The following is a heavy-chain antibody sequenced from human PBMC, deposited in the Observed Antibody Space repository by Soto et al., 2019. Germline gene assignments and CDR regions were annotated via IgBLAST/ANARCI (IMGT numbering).Heavy chain of an antibody. CDR3: ARYRGIVATITGDY. Sequence: ASVEVSCKASGYTFTSYYMHWVRQAPGQGLEWMGIINPSGGSTSYAQKFQGRVTMTRDTSTSTVYVELRSLRSDDTAAYYCARYRGIVATITGDYWGQGTLVTVSS. CDR2: INPSGGST. CDR1: GYTFTSYY. V-gene: IGHV1-46*01. J-gene: IGHJ4*02. D-gene: IGHD5-12*01.